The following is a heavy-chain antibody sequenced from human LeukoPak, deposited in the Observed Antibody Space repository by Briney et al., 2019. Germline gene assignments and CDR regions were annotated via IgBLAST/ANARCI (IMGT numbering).Heavy chain of an antibody. D-gene: IGHD3-10*01. CDR2: ISGSGGST. CDR1: GFTFSSYA. CDR3: AKDLGSGRRVDY. Sequence: PGGSLRLSCAASGFTFSSYAMSWVRQAPGKGLEWVSAISGSGGSTYYADSVKGRFTISRDNSKNTLYLQMNSLRAEDRAVYCCAKDLGSGRRVDYWGQGALVTDSS. J-gene: IGHJ4*02. V-gene: IGHV3-23*01.